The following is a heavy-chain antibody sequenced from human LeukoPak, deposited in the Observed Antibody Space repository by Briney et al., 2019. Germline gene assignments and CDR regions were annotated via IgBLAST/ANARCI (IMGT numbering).Heavy chain of an antibody. CDR3: ARGFYGSGSHFDY. J-gene: IGHJ4*02. CDR2: IFHTGHT. V-gene: IGHV4-30-2*01. CDR1: GGSISSGDYP. D-gene: IGHD3-10*01. Sequence: PSETLSLTCAVSGGSISSGDYPWSWIRQPPGKSLEWIGYIFHTGHTSYNPSLKSRVTISVDMSENQIALKLSSVTAADTAVYYCARGFYGSGSHFDYWGQGSLVTVSS.